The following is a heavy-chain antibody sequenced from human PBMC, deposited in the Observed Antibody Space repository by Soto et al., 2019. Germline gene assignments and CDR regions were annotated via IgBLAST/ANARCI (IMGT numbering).Heavy chain of an antibody. Sequence: QVQLVQSGREVRKPGASVRLSCATSGYNFNQYYIHWVRQAPGQGPEWMGIINLRGGTTEYAHKFRGRVTVTGDTSTRTAYMELSSLRSEDTAVYFCARGPDDSDVPRWDHWGQGTLITVSS. J-gene: IGHJ4*02. CDR3: ARGPDDSDVPRWDH. CDR2: INLRGGTT. V-gene: IGHV1-46*02. CDR1: GYNFNQYY. D-gene: IGHD4-17*01.